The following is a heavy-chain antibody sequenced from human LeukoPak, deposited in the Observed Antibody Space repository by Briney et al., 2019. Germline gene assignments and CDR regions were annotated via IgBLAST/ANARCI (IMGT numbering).Heavy chain of an antibody. Sequence: PGGSLRLSCVASGFPFSSYAMSWVRQAPGKGLEWVSAISGSGGSTYYADSVKGRFTISRDNSKNTLYLQMNSLRAEDTAVYYCASSGSYVAHYYGMDVWGQGTAVTVSS. CDR2: ISGSGGST. V-gene: IGHV3-23*01. D-gene: IGHD3-10*01. J-gene: IGHJ6*02. CDR3: ASSGSYVAHYYGMDV. CDR1: GFPFSSYA.